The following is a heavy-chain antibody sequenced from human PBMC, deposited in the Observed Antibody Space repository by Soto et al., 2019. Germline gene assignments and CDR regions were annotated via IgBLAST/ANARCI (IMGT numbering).Heavy chain of an antibody. D-gene: IGHD3-22*01. J-gene: IGHJ4*02. CDR2: INPSGGGT. V-gene: IGHV1-46*01. CDR1: GYTFTSYY. Sequence: ASVKVSCKASGYTFTSYYMHWVRQAPGQGLEWMGIINPSGGGTSYPQKFQGRVTMTRDTSTSTVYMELSSLRSEDTAVYYCARGRSITMIVVVSLDYWGQGTLVTVSS. CDR3: ARGRSITMIVVVSLDY.